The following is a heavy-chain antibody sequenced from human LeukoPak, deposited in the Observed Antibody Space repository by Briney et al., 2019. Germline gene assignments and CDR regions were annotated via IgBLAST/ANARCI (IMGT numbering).Heavy chain of an antibody. Sequence: GGSLRLSCAASGFTVSSNYMTWVRQAPGKGLEWVSVIYSNNTTFYADSVKGRFTISRDKSKNTLYLQMNSLRAEDTAVYYCAKGITVMMVAPGYWGQGTLVTVSS. J-gene: IGHJ4*02. CDR3: AKGITVMMVAPGY. CDR2: IYSNNTT. D-gene: IGHD3-22*01. CDR1: GFTVSSNY. V-gene: IGHV3-53*01.